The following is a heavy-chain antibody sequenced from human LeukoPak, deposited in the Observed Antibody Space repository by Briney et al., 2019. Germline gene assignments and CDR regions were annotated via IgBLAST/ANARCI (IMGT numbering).Heavy chain of an antibody. D-gene: IGHD2-21*01. Sequence: ASVKVSCKASGYTFTGYYMHWVRQAPGQGLQWMGWINPNSGDTNYAQKFQGRVTMTRDTSINTAYMELSTLRSDDTAVYYCARSFRNCDYWGQGTLVTLSS. V-gene: IGHV1-2*02. CDR3: ARSFRNCDY. CDR2: INPNSGDT. J-gene: IGHJ4*02. CDR1: GYTFTGYY.